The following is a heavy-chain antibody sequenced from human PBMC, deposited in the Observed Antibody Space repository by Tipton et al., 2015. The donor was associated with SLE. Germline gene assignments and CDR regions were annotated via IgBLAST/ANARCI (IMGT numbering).Heavy chain of an antibody. CDR1: GGSLSSGNYY. Sequence: TLSLTCTVSGGSLSSGNYYWVWIRQPPGKGLEWIGSIFYSGNTYYNPSLKSRVSISVDTSKNQFSLKLSSVTAADTAVYYCARAVRGYCSGGSCYYYYYYMDVWGKGTTVTVSS. CDR2: IFYSGNT. J-gene: IGHJ6*03. D-gene: IGHD2-15*01. CDR3: ARAVRGYCSGGSCYYYYYYMDV. V-gene: IGHV4-39*07.